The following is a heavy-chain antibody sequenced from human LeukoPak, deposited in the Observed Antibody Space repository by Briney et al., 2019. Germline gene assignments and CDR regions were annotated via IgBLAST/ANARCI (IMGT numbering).Heavy chain of an antibody. Sequence: ASVKVSCKASGYTFTSYGISWVRQAPGQGLEWMRWISAYNGNTNYAQKLQGRVTMTTDTSTSTAYMELRSLRSDDTAVYYCAREKGYCSSTSCYFRYYYGMDVWGQGTTVTVSS. CDR2: ISAYNGNT. CDR3: AREKGYCSSTSCYFRYYYGMDV. CDR1: GYTFTSYG. J-gene: IGHJ6*02. V-gene: IGHV1-18*01. D-gene: IGHD2-2*01.